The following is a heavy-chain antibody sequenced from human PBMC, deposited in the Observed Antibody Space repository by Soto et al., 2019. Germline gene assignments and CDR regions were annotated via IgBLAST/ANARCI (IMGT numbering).Heavy chain of an antibody. Sequence: SETLSLTCTVSGGSISSYYWSWIRQPPGKGLEWIGYIYYSGSTNYNPSLKSRVTISVDTSKNQFSLKLSSVTAADTAVYYCARMKVTKNYYYYYGMDVWGQGTTVTVSS. V-gene: IGHV4-59*01. CDR1: GGSISSYY. D-gene: IGHD4-4*01. J-gene: IGHJ6*02. CDR2: IYYSGST. CDR3: ARMKVTKNYYYYYGMDV.